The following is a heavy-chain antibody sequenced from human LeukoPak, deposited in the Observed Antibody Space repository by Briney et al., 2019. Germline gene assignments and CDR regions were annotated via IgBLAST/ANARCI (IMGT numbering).Heavy chain of an antibody. CDR1: GYTFTSNY. Sequence: GASVKVSCKAFGYTFTSNYMHWVRQAPGQGPEWMGVISPSGGSTTYAQKFQGRVTLTRDMSTSTDYLELSSLRSEDTAVYYCARDDSVRDEAWWFNPWGQGALVTVSS. CDR2: ISPSGGST. V-gene: IGHV1-46*01. CDR3: ARDDSVRDEAWWFNP. D-gene: IGHD5-24*01. J-gene: IGHJ5*02.